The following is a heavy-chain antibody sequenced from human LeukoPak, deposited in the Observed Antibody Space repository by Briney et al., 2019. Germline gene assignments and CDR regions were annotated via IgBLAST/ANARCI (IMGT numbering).Heavy chain of an antibody. CDR1: GFTVSSNY. CDR2: IYSGGST. J-gene: IGHJ4*02. D-gene: IGHD2-21*01. CDR3: ARAPVTSCRGAYCYPFDY. Sequence: GGSLRLSCAASGFTVSSNYMSWVRQAPGKGLEWVSVIYSGGSTYYADSVRGRFTISRDNSKNTLYLQMNSLRAEDAAVYYCARAPVTSCRGAYCYPFDYWGQGTLLTVSS. V-gene: IGHV3-53*01.